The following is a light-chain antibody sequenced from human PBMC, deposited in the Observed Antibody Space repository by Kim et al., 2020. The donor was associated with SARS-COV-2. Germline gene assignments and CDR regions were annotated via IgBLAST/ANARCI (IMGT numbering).Light chain of an antibody. J-gene: IGKJ2*01. Sequence: EIVMTQSPATLSVSPGERVTLSCRASQSVSSRLAWYQQKPGQAPRLLMYGTSTRAAGIPARFSGSGSGTEFTLTINSLQSEDFAMYYCQQYDSWPPYTFGQGTKLEIK. CDR1: QSVSSR. CDR2: GTS. V-gene: IGKV3-15*01. CDR3: QQYDSWPPYT.